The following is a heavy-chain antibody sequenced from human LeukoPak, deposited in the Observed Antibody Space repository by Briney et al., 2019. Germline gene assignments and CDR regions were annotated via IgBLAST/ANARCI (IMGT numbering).Heavy chain of an antibody. D-gene: IGHD3-10*01. Sequence: SETLSLTCTVSGGSINSYYWSWIRQPAGKGLEWIGRIYTSGSTNYNPSLKSRVTMSVDTSKNQFSLKLSSVTAADTAVYYCARELGLYGSGSYYHPANWFDPWGQGTLVTVSS. J-gene: IGHJ5*02. CDR2: IYTSGST. CDR3: ARELGLYGSGSYYHPANWFDP. V-gene: IGHV4-4*07. CDR1: GGSINSYY.